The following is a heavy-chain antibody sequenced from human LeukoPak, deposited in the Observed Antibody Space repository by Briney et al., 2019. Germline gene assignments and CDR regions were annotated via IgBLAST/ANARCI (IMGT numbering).Heavy chain of an antibody. CDR1: GFTFSNAW. CDR2: IKSKTDGGTT. CDR3: TTGPEYQYYYDSSKEIDY. Sequence: GGSLRLSCAASGFTFSNAWMSWVRQAPGKGLEWVGRIKSKTDGGTTDYAAPVKGRFTISRDDSKNTLYLQMNSLKTEDTAVYYCTTGPEYQYYYDSSKEIDYWGQGTLVTVSS. D-gene: IGHD3-22*01. J-gene: IGHJ4*02. V-gene: IGHV3-15*01.